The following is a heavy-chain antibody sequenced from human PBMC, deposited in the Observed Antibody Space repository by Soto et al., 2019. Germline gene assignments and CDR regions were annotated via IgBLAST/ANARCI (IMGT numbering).Heavy chain of an antibody. CDR1: GGSISSGGYY. CDR3: ARGPRGLSLGELSLPEGF. J-gene: IGHJ3*01. CDR2: INYSGST. Sequence: QVQLQESGPGLVKPSQTLSLTCTVSGGSISSGGYYWSWIRQHPRKGLEWIGYINYSGSTYYNPSLKSRVTKSVDTSKNQFSLKLSSVNAADTAVYYCARGPRGLSLGELSLPEGFWGQGTMVTVSS. V-gene: IGHV4-31*03. D-gene: IGHD3-16*02.